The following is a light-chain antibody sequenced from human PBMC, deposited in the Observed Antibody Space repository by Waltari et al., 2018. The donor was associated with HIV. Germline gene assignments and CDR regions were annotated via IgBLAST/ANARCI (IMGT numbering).Light chain of an antibody. V-gene: IGLV3-9*01. J-gene: IGLJ2*01. CDR3: QVWDSSTVL. CDR1: NSGSYH. CDR2: RDS. Sequence: SSQLTQPVSVSVDLGQTARITWGGSNSGSYHVNWYKQRPGQAPYLVLYRDSNRASGIPDRFSGSNSRNTATLTIARAQVGDEGDFYCQVWDSSTVLFGGGTKLIVL.